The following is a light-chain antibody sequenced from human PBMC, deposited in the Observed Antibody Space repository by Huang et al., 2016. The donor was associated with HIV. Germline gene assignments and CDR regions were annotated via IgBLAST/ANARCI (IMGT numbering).Light chain of an antibody. CDR3: HQYNDWPPEWS. Sequence: IVLTQSPATLSVSPGERATLACRASQSLRNNLAGYQQRPGQAPRLLIYGASNRAAGIPARFSGSGSDTEFTLTISSLQSGDFAIYYCHQYNDWPPEWSFAQGTRVDI. J-gene: IGKJ1*01. V-gene: IGKV3-15*01. CDR2: GAS. CDR1: QSLRNN.